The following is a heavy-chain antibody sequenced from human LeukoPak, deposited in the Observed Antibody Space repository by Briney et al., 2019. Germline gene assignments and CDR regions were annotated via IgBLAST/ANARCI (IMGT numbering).Heavy chain of an antibody. J-gene: IGHJ6*02. V-gene: IGHV4-59*08. CDR2: IYYSGST. Sequence: GSLRLSCAASGFTFSSYSMNWIRQPPGKGLEWIGYIYYSGSTNYNPSLKSRVTISVDTSKNQFSLKLSSVTAADTAVYYCARLSYYYYGMDAWGQGTTVTVSS. CDR1: GFTFSSYS. CDR3: ARLSYYYYGMDA.